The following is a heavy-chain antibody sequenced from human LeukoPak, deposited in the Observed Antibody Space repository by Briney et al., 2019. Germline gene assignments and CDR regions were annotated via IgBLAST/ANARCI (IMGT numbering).Heavy chain of an antibody. J-gene: IGHJ4*02. Sequence: GGSLRLSCEGSGFNFSTFSLNWVRQAPGEGLEWVASISYSSTFIDYADSVKGRFTISRDNIQNSVYLQMNSLRDDDTAAYFCARGGDGYNSYLDFWGQGTLLTVSS. CDR1: GFNFSTFS. CDR3: ARGGDGYNSYLDF. CDR2: ISYSSTFI. V-gene: IGHV3-21*06. D-gene: IGHD5-24*01.